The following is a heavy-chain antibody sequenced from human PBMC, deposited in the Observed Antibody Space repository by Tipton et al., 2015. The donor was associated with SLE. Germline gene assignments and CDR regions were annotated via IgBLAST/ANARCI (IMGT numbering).Heavy chain of an antibody. V-gene: IGHV4-59*01. J-gene: IGHJ3*02. D-gene: IGHD2-21*02. CDR3: VRKVVVTASDAFDI. CDR2: IYYSGST. CDR1: GGPISSYY. Sequence: TLSLTCTVSGGPISSYYWSWIRQPPGKGLEWIGYIYYSGSTNYNPSPKSRVTISVDTSKNQFSLKLSSVTAADTAVYYCVRKVVVTASDAFDIWGQGTMVTVSS.